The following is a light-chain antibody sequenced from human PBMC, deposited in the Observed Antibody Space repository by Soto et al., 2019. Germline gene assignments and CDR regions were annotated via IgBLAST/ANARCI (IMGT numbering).Light chain of an antibody. J-gene: IGLJ2*01. CDR1: NIGSET. V-gene: IGLV3-21*02. CDR2: DDS. Sequence: SYELTQPPSVSVAPGQTARITCGGNNIGSETVHWYQQKPGQAPVLVVYDDSDRPSGIPDRFSGSNSGNTATLTISRVEAGDEADYFCQVWDNSSDHPVFGGGTKLTVL. CDR3: QVWDNSSDHPV.